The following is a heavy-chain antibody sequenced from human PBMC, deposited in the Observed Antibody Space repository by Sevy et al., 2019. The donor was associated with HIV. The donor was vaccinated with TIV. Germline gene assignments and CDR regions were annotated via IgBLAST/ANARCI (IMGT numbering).Heavy chain of an antibody. CDR1: GDSVSSNSAA. CDR3: ARELTQYSSSWLVDY. Sequence: SQTLSLTCAISGDSVSSNSAAWNWIRQSPSRGLEWLGRTYYRSKRYNDYAVSVKSRITINPDTSMNQFSLQLNSVTPEDTAVYYCARELTQYSSSWLVDYWGQGTLVTVSS. D-gene: IGHD6-13*01. CDR2: TYYRSKRYN. V-gene: IGHV6-1*01. J-gene: IGHJ4*02.